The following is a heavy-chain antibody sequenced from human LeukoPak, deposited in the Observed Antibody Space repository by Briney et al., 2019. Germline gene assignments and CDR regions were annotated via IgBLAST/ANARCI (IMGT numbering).Heavy chain of an antibody. CDR3: AKLWTHYYYMDV. V-gene: IGHV3-9*01. CDR1: GFTFDDYA. D-gene: IGHD2-21*01. J-gene: IGHJ6*03. CDR2: MSWNSGSI. Sequence: GGSLRLSCAASGFTFDDYAMHWVRQAPGKGLEWVSGMSWNSGSIGYADSVKGRFTISRDNSKHILYLQMNSLRAEDTAIYYCAKLWTHYYYMDVWGEGTTVTVSS.